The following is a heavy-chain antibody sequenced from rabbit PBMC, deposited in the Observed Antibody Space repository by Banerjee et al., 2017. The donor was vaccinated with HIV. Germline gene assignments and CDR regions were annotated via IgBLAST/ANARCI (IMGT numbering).Heavy chain of an antibody. Sequence: QEQLKETGGGLVQPGGSLKLSCTASGFDFSAHWMGWVRQAPGKGLEWIGCISAGSSGTTYYASWAKGRFTISKTSSTTVTLQMTSLTAADTATYFCARHETGTSGWNLALWGQGTLVTVS. CDR1: GFDFSAHW. J-gene: IGHJ4*01. CDR2: ISAGSSGTT. D-gene: IGHD1-1*01. CDR3: ARHETGTSGWNLAL. V-gene: IGHV1S45*01.